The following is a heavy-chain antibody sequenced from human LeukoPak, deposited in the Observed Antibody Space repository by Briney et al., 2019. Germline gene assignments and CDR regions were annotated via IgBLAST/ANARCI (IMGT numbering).Heavy chain of an antibody. CDR2: ISYDGSNK. D-gene: IGHD5-12*01. V-gene: IGHV3-30*18. CDR1: GFTFSSYG. Sequence: GGSLRLSCAASGFTFSSYGMHWVRQAPGKGLEWVAVISYDGSNKYYADSVKGRLTISRDNSKNTLYLQMNSLRAEDTAVYYCAKVFRVATITLCDYWGQGTLVTVSS. CDR3: AKVFRVATITLCDY. J-gene: IGHJ4*02.